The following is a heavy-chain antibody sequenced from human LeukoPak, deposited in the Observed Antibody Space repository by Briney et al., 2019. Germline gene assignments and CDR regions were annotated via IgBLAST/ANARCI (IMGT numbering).Heavy chain of an antibody. J-gene: IGHJ3*02. CDR2: INPNSGGT. D-gene: IGHD1-7*01. CDR1: GYTFTGYY. CDR3: ARGITGTTDAFDI. Sequence: GASVKVSCKTSGYTFTGYYIHWVRQAPGQGLEWMAWINPNSGGTNYAQKFQGRVTMTRDTSISTAYMELSRLRSDDTAVYYCARGITGTTDAFDIWGQGTMVTVSS. V-gene: IGHV1-2*02.